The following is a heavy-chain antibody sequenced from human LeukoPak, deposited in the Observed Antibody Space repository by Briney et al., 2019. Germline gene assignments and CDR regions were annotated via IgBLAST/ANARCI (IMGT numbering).Heavy chain of an antibody. CDR1: GFTFSSNY. D-gene: IGHD3-10*01. CDR3: AKEASVFIRGYFDY. J-gene: IGHJ4*02. CDR2: IYSGGGT. Sequence: GGSLRLSCAASGFTFSSNYMSWVRQAPGKGLEWVSVIYSGGGTNYADSVKGRFTISRDNSKNTLFLQMNSLRAEDTAVYYCAKEASVFIRGYFDYWGQGTLVTVPS. V-gene: IGHV3-53*01.